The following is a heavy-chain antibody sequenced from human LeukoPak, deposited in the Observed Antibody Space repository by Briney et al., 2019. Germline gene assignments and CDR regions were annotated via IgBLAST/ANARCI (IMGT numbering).Heavy chain of an antibody. Sequence: SETLSLTCTVSGGSVSRYYWSWIRQSPGKGLEWIGYIHDSGSTNSNPSLKSRVTISMDTPKNQVSLKLTSVTAADTALYYCARGERNGPDYWGQGTVVSVPS. D-gene: IGHD2-8*01. CDR2: IHDSGST. CDR1: GGSVSRYY. CDR3: ARGERNGPDY. V-gene: IGHV4-59*02. J-gene: IGHJ4*02.